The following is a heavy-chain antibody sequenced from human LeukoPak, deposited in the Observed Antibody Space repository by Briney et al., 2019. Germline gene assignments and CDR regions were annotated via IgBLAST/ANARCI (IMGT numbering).Heavy chain of an antibody. D-gene: IGHD3-3*01. CDR1: GFTFSSYG. CDR3: AKERFTIFGVVKGNYFDY. Sequence: GRSLRLSCAASGFTFSSYGMHWVRQAPGKGLEWVAVISCDGSNKYYADSVKGRFTISRDNSKNTLYLQMNSLRAEDTAVYYCAKERFTIFGVVKGNYFDYWGQGTLVTVSS. CDR2: ISCDGSNK. J-gene: IGHJ4*02. V-gene: IGHV3-30*18.